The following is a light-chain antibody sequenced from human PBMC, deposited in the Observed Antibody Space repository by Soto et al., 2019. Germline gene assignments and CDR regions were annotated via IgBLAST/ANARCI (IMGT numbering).Light chain of an antibody. CDR2: DAS. CDR1: QSVSSY. Sequence: IVLTQSPATLSLSPGERATLSCRASQSVSSYLAWYQQKPGQAPRLLIYDASKRATGIPARFSGSGSGPEFTLTISSLQSEDFAVYYCPQYDNWPRTFGQGTKVDI. V-gene: IGKV3-11*01. CDR3: PQYDNWPRT. J-gene: IGKJ1*01.